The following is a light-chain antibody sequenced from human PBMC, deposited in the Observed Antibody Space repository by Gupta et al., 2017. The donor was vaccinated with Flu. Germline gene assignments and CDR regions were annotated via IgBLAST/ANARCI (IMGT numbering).Light chain of an antibody. J-gene: IGLJ3*02. CDR3: ATWEDNLSGWV. Sequence: RVVISCSGGSSNIGSNYVYWYQQLPVTAPKLLIYRNDQRPSGVPDRFSGSKSGTSASLAISGLRSEDEAHYSCATWEDNLSGWVFGGGTTLTVL. CDR1: SSNIGSNY. V-gene: IGLV1-47*01. CDR2: RND.